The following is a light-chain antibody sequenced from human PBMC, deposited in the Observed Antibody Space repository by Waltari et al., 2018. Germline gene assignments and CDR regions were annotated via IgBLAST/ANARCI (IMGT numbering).Light chain of an antibody. CDR1: QSVTNNY. CDR3: HQYGSPPNT. CDR2: GAS. J-gene: IGKJ2*01. V-gene: IGKV3-20*01. Sequence: EVVLTQSPGTLSLSPGERATLSCRASQSVTNNYLAWYQQEPSQAPRLLIYGASSRATGIPDRFSGSGSGTDFTLTISRLEPEDFAVYYCHQYGSPPNTFGQGTKLEIK.